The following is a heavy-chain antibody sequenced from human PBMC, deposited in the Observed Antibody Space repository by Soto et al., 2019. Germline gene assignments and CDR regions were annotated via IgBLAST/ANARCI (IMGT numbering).Heavy chain of an antibody. J-gene: IGHJ6*02. CDR2: ISYDGSNK. D-gene: IGHD3-3*01. V-gene: IGHV3-30-3*01. Sequence: QVQLVESGGGVVQPGRSLRLSCAASGFTFSSYAMHWVRQAPGKGLEWVAVISYDGSNKYYADSVKGRFTISRDNSKNPLYLQMNSLRAEVTAVYYCAREHLKVLDYDFWSGQINLYYYYYGMDVWGQGTTVTVSS. CDR1: GFTFSSYA. CDR3: AREHLKVLDYDFWSGQINLYYYYYGMDV.